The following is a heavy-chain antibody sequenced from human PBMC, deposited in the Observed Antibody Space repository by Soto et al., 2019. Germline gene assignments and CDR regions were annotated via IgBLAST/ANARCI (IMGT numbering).Heavy chain of an antibody. D-gene: IGHD6-13*01. J-gene: IGHJ6*02. CDR1: GYNFTGYY. Sequence: QVQLVQSGAEVEKPGASVKVSCKASGYNFTGYYMHWVRPAPGQGLGWMGWINPNSGGTNYAQKFQGWVTMTRDTSISTAYMELSRLRSDDTAVYYCARSGSRIAAYGMDVWGQGTTVTVSS. CDR3: ARSGSRIAAYGMDV. V-gene: IGHV1-2*04. CDR2: INPNSGGT.